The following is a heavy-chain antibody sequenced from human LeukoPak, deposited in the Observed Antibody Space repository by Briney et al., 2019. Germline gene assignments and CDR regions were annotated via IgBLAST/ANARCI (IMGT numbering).Heavy chain of an antibody. CDR3: ARVFGRGWLLPDDAFDI. V-gene: IGHV1-18*01. CDR2: ISAYIGNT. J-gene: IGHJ3*02. D-gene: IGHD3-22*01. Sequence: ASVKVSCRASGYTFNSHGISWVRQAPGQGLEWMGWISAYIGNTNYAQKLQGRVTMTTDTSTSTAYMELRSLRSDDTAGYYCARVFGRGWLLPDDAFDIWGQGTMVTVSS. CDR1: GYTFNSHG.